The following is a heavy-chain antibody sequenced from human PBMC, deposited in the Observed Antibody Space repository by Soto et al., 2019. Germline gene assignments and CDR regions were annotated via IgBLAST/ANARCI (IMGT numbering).Heavy chain of an antibody. J-gene: IGHJ6*02. Sequence: GVLRLSCAASGFTFNNYDMLWVRQAPGKGLEWVSTFGSAGDIYYSDSAKGRFTISRDNARNSLYLQMNSLRAADTAVYYCARGGPNWDYYFYGMDVWGQGTTVTVSS. CDR2: FGSAGDI. D-gene: IGHD3-16*01. CDR1: GFTFNNYD. V-gene: IGHV3-13*01. CDR3: ARGGPNWDYYFYGMDV.